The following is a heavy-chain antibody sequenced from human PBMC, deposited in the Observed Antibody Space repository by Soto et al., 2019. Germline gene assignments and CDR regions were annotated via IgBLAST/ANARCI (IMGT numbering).Heavy chain of an antibody. CDR3: ARQRSYNYYDSSGYYSPVGAFDI. Sequence: SVKVSCKASGGTFSSYAISWVRQAPGQGLEWMGGIIPIFGTANYAQKFQGRVTITADESTSTAYMELSSLRSEDTAVYYCARQRSYNYYDSSGYYSPVGAFDIWGQGTMVTVSS. D-gene: IGHD3-22*01. J-gene: IGHJ3*02. CDR1: GGTFSSYA. V-gene: IGHV1-69*13. CDR2: IIPIFGTA.